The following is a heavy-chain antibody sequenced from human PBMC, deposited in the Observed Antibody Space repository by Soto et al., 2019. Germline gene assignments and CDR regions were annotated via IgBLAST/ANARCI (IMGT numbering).Heavy chain of an antibody. CDR1: GFTFTDYY. J-gene: IGHJ3*02. CDR2: SSSSGGTI. V-gene: IGHV3-11*01. D-gene: IGHD2-15*01. CDR3: ARAYVVGAFDI. Sequence: QVQLVESGGGLVKPGGSLRLSCAASGFTFTDYYMTWIRQAPGKGLESVSHSSSSGGTIYYADSVKGRFTISRDNAKRALYLQMNSRRAEDTAVYYCARAYVVGAFDIWGQGTMVTVSS.